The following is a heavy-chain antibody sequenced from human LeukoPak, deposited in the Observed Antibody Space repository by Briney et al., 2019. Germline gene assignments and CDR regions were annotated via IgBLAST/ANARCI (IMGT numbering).Heavy chain of an antibody. D-gene: IGHD6-13*01. V-gene: IGHV3-11*01. CDR3: ARRAAPGRCFYY. Sequence: PGGSLRLSCAVSGFTFSDYYMSWIRQAPGKGLEWVSYISSGGSTISHADSVEGRSTSSRDNAENSLYLQMNNLRAEDTAVYYCARRAAPGRCFYYWGQGTLVTVSS. CDR2: ISSGGSTI. CDR1: GFTFSDYY. J-gene: IGHJ4*02.